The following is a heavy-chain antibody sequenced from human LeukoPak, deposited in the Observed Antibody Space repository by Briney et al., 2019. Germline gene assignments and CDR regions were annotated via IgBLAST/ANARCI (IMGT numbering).Heavy chain of an antibody. CDR3: ARHPFATPFDY. CDR1: GGSISNYY. V-gene: IGHV4-59*08. J-gene: IGHJ4*02. Sequence: SETLSLTCNVSGGSISNYYWSWIRQPPGKGLEWIGYMYHTGHTMYNSSLKSRVTMSLDTSKNHFSLRLSSVTAADTAVYYCARHPFATPFDYWGPGTLVTVSS. CDR2: MYHTGHT. D-gene: IGHD2-15*01.